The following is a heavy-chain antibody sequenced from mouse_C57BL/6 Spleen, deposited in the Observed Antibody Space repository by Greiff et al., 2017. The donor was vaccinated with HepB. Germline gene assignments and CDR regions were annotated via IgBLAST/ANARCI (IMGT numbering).Heavy chain of an antibody. CDR1: GCTFTSYW. D-gene: IGHD1-1*01. CDR3: ARDPYYYGSSY. CDR2: IHPNSGST. J-gene: IGHJ3*01. Sequence: VQLQQPGAELVKPGASVKLSCKASGCTFTSYWMHWVKQRPGQGLEWIGMIHPNSGSTNYNEKFKSKATLTVDKSSSTAYMQLSSLTSEDSAVYYCARDPYYYGSSYWGQGTLVTVSA. V-gene: IGHV1-64*01.